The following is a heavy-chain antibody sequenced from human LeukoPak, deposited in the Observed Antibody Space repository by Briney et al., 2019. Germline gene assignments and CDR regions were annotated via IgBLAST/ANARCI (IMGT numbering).Heavy chain of an antibody. J-gene: IGHJ5*02. D-gene: IGHD3-9*01. V-gene: IGHV1-69*13. Sequence: ASVKVSCKASGYTFTSYDINWVRQAPGQGLEWMGGIIPIFGTANYAQKFQGRVTITADESTSTAYMELSSLRSEDTAVYYCASQGDILTGSPFRSWFDPWGQGTLVTVSS. CDR2: IIPIFGTA. CDR3: ASQGDILTGSPFRSWFDP. CDR1: GYTFTSYD.